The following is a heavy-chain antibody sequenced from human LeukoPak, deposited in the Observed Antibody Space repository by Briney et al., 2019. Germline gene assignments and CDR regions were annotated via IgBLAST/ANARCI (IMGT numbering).Heavy chain of an antibody. Sequence: GGSLRLSCAASGFTFSNAWMTWVRQAPGKGLEWVGRIKSKTDGGTADYAAPVKGRFTISRDDSKNTLNLQMNSLKTEDTAVYYCTRDRFSSGWYLDNWGQGTLVTVSS. D-gene: IGHD6-19*01. V-gene: IGHV3-15*01. CDR3: TRDRFSSGWYLDN. CDR2: IKSKTDGGTA. CDR1: GFTFSNAW. J-gene: IGHJ4*02.